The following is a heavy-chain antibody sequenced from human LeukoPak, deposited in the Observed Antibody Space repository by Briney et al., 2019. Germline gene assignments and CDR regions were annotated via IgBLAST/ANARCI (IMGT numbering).Heavy chain of an antibody. J-gene: IGHJ5*02. V-gene: IGHV4-34*01. CDR3: AREDTGGLDR. D-gene: IGHD4-23*01. CDR1: GGSFSGYY. Sequence: SETLSLTCAVYGGSFSGYYWSWIRQPPGEGLEWIGSIYYSGSTYYNPSLKSRVTISVDTSKNQFSLKLISVTAADTAVYYCAREDTGGLDRWGQGILVTVSP. CDR2: IYYSGST.